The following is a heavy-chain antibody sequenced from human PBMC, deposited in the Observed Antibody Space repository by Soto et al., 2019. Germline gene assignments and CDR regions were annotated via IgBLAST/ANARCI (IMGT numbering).Heavy chain of an antibody. CDR1: GFTFSSSA. Sequence: VQLLDSGGGLVQPGGSLRLSCAASGFTFSSSAIRCGLQAPGKGLERGSAVSGRGGSTYYADSMRGRFTISSYNSKNTLYLQMNSLRAEDTAIYLFARCTVDTIVTCCCCHDLDPWGQGTLVTVSS. CDR3: ARCTVDTIVTCCCCHDLDP. CDR2: VSGRGGST. D-gene: IGHD5-18*01. V-gene: IGHV3-23*01. J-gene: IGHJ5*02.